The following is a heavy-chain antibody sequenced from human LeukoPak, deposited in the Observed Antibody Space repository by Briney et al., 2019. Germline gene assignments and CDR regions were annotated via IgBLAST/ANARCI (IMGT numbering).Heavy chain of an antibody. D-gene: IGHD5-18*01. Sequence: GGSLRLSCAVSGFTFDDYAMHWVRQVPGKGLEWVSGINWNSDSIGYADSVKGRFTTSRDNAKNSLYLQMNSLRAEDTAVYYCARGRGYSQSTWVDPWGQGTMVTVSA. CDR2: INWNSDSI. J-gene: IGHJ5*02. V-gene: IGHV3-9*01. CDR3: ARGRGYSQSTWVDP. CDR1: GFTFDDYA.